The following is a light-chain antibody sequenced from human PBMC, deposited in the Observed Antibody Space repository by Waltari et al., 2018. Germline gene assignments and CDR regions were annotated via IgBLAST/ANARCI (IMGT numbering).Light chain of an antibody. CDR2: DVS. J-gene: IGLJ3*02. CDR1: SSDIGGYNY. CDR3: SSYTSSGTPWV. V-gene: IGLV2-14*03. Sequence: QSALTQPASVSGSPGQSITISCTGTSSDIGGYNYVSWYQEHPGRAPKLMIFDVSDRPSGVSNRFSGPKSGNTASVTISGLQADDEADYYCSSYTSSGTPWVFGGGTKLTVL.